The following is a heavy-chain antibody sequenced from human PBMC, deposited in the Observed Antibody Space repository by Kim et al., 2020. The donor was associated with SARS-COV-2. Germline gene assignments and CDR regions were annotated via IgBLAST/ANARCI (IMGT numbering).Heavy chain of an antibody. Sequence: SGSTYYNPSLKSRVTISVDTSKNQFSLKLSSVTAADTAVYYCASYGDYSVWGQGTLVTVSS. CDR3: ASYGDYSV. J-gene: IGHJ4*02. CDR2: SGST. V-gene: IGHV4-39*01. D-gene: IGHD4-17*01.